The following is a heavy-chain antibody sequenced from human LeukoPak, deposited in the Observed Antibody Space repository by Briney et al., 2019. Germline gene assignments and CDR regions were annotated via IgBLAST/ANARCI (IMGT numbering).Heavy chain of an antibody. CDR2: ISWNSGSI. CDR3: AKAGTVLYYFDY. CDR1: GFTFDDYA. V-gene: IGHV3-9*01. D-gene: IGHD6-13*01. J-gene: IGHJ4*02. Sequence: PGGSLRLSCAASGFTFDDYATHWVRQAPGKGLEWVSGISWNSGSIGYADSVKGRFTISRDNAKNSLYLQMNSLRAEDTALYYCAKAGTVLYYFDYWGQGTLVTVSS.